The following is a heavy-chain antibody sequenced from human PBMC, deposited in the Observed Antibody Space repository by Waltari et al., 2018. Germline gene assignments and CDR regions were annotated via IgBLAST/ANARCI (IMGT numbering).Heavy chain of an antibody. J-gene: IGHJ6*03. CDR3: AKSGVRGVTGRYYYYMDV. CDR2: IWYDGSNK. CDR1: GFTFSSYG. D-gene: IGHD3-10*01. Sequence: QVQLVESGGGVVQPGRSLRLSCAASGFTFSSYGMHWVRQAPGTGLEWVAVIWYDGSNKYYADSVKGRFTISRDNSKNTLYLQMNSLRAEDTAMYYCAKSGVRGVTGRYYYYMDVWGKGTTVTVSS. V-gene: IGHV3-30*18.